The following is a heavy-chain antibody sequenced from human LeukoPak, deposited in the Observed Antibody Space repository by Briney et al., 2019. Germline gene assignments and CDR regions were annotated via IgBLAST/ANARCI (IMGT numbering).Heavy chain of an antibody. Sequence: PGGSLRLSRAASGFTFSSYGMHWVRQAPGKGLEWVAVISYDGSNKYYADSVKGRLTISRDNSKNTLYLQMNSLRAEDTAVYYCAKGWQWLSSFWGQGTLVTVSS. V-gene: IGHV3-30*18. CDR3: AKGWQWLSSF. D-gene: IGHD6-19*01. CDR2: ISYDGSNK. CDR1: GFTFSSYG. J-gene: IGHJ4*02.